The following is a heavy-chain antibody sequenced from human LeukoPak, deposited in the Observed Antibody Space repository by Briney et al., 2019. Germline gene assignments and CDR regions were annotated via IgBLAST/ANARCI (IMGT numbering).Heavy chain of an antibody. CDR1: GGSTSSGGYY. CDR2: IYYSGST. Sequence: PSQTLSLTCTVSGGSTSSGGYYWSWIRQHPGKGVEWIGYIYYSGSTYYNPSLKSRVTISVDTSKNQFSLKLSSVTAADTAVYYCARCVAATHWFDPWGQGTLVTVSS. CDR3: ARCVAATHWFDP. D-gene: IGHD2-15*01. V-gene: IGHV4-31*03. J-gene: IGHJ5*02.